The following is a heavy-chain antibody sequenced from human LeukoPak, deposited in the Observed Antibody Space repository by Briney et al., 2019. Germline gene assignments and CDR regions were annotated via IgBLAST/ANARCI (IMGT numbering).Heavy chain of an antibody. CDR2: IYPDDSDT. D-gene: IGHD3-10*01. CDR1: GYSFPSYW. Sequence: KVGESLKISCKGSGYSFPSYWIGWVRQMPGKGLEWMGIIYPDDSDTRYSPSFQGQVTISADKSISTAYLQWSSLKASDTAMYYCAKVAKYYYGSGSYRPHYFDYWGQGTLVTVSS. V-gene: IGHV5-51*01. CDR3: AKVAKYYYGSGSYRPHYFDY. J-gene: IGHJ4*02.